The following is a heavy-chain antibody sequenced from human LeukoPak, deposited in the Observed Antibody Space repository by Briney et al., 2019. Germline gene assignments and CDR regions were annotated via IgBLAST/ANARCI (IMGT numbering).Heavy chain of an antibody. V-gene: IGHV3-21*01. J-gene: IGHJ4*02. D-gene: IGHD4-17*01. CDR3: ARAGGSTVSHSDY. CDR2: ISSSTSYI. Sequence: GGSLRLSCAASGFTFDDYAMHWVRQAPGKGLEWVSGISSSTSYIYYADSVKGRFTISKDNAKNSLYLQMNSLRAEDTAVYYCARAGGSTVSHSDYWGQGTLVTVSS. CDR1: GFTFDDYA.